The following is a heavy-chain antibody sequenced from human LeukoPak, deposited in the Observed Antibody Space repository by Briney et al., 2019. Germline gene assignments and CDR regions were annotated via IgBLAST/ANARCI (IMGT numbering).Heavy chain of an antibody. D-gene: IGHD3-3*01. CDR2: IKEDGSEQ. CDR1: GFSFSRYW. J-gene: IGHJ3*02. CDR3: ARVSFGVESDAFDI. Sequence: PGGSLRLSCVASGFSFSRYWMSWVRQAPGKGLEWVANIKEDGSEQYYADSLKGRFTISRDNVKNSLYLQMNSLRAEDTAVYYCARVSFGVESDAFDIWGQGTMVTVSS. V-gene: IGHV3-7*01.